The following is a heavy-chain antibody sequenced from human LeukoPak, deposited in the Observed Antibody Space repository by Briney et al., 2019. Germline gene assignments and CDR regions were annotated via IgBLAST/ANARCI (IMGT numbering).Heavy chain of an antibody. Sequence: ASVKVSCKASGYTFTGYYMHWVRQAPGQGLERMGWINPNSDGTNYAQKFQGRVTMTRDTSISTAYMELSRLRSDDTAVYYCARVNWGSSEEPYPYEYWGQGTLVTVSS. D-gene: IGHD7-27*01. V-gene: IGHV1-2*02. CDR2: INPNSDGT. J-gene: IGHJ4*02. CDR1: GYTFTGYY. CDR3: ARVNWGSSEEPYPYEY.